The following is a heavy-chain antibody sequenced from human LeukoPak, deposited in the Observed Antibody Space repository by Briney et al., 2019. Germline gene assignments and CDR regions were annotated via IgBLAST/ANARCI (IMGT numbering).Heavy chain of an antibody. CDR3: SAERAGTIADF. CDR2: IYLTGGT. V-gene: IGHV4-39*01. J-gene: IGHJ4*02. D-gene: IGHD1-7*01. CDR1: GGSINNKHLY. Sequence: SETLSLTCSVTGGSINNKHLYWGWIRQTPGKGLEWIGSIYLTGGTYSNPSLQGRLTMSIDTSANQFSLSLHSVTAADTAVYYCSAERAGTIADFWGQGTLVTVSS.